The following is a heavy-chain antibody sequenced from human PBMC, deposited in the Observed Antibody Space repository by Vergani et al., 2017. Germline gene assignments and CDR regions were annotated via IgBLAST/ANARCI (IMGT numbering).Heavy chain of an antibody. CDR3: ARDTLLIPYYYYGMDV. D-gene: IGHD3-9*01. CDR2: ISSSGSTI. V-gene: IGHV3-48*03. Sequence: EVQLLESGGGLVQPGGSLRLSCAASGFTFSSYAMSWVRQAPGKGLEWVSYISSSGSTIYYADSVKGRFTISRDNAKNSLYLQMNSLRAEDTAVYYCARDTLLIPYYYYGMDVWGQGTTVTVSS. CDR1: GFTFSSYA. J-gene: IGHJ6*02.